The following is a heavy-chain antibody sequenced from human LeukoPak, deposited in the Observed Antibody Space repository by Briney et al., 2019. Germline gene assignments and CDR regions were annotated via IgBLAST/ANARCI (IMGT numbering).Heavy chain of an antibody. J-gene: IGHJ4*02. V-gene: IGHV3-53*01. CDR1: GFTVSSNY. CDR2: IYSGGST. D-gene: IGHD1-26*01. Sequence: GGSLRLSCAASGFTVSSNYMTWVRQAPGKGLEWVSVIYSGGSTYYADSVKVRFTISRDNSKNTLYLQVNGLRAEDTAVYYCASGGMGVFENWGQGTLVTVSS. CDR3: ASGGMGVFEN.